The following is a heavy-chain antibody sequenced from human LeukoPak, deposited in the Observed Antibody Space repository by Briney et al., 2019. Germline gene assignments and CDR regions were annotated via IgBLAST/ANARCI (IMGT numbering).Heavy chain of an antibody. CDR2: IRYDESNK. V-gene: IGHV3-30*02. D-gene: IGHD1-14*01. CDR3: AKGDKPGY. CDR1: GFTFSNHG. J-gene: IGHJ4*02. Sequence: GGSLRLSCAASGFTFSNHGMNWVRQAPGKGLEWVAFIRYDESNKYYADSVKGRFTISRDNSKNTLYLQMNSLRAEDTAVYYCAKGDKPGYWGQGTLITVSS.